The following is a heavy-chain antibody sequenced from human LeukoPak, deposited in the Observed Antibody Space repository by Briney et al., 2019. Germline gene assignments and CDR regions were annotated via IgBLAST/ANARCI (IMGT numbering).Heavy chain of an antibody. CDR3: ARDRSFIAAAGIDC. J-gene: IGHJ4*02. CDR2: ISYDGTK. V-gene: IGHV3-30*04. D-gene: IGHD6-13*01. CDR1: GFTFSSYA. Sequence: PGRSLRLSCAASGFTFSSYAMHWVRQAPGKGLEWVAFISYDGTKYYADSVKGRFTISRDNSKNTQYLQMNGLRAEDTAVYYCARDRSFIAAAGIDCWGQGTLVTVSS.